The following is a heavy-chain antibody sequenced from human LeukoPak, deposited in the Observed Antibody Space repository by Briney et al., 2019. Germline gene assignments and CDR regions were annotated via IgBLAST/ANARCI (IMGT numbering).Heavy chain of an antibody. Sequence: GGSLRLSCAASGFTFSSYWMHWVRQAPGKGLVWVSRINSDGSSTSHADSVKGRFTISRDNAKNTLYLQMNSLRAEDTAVYYCARGRRYYDSSGSTQYYFDYWAREPWSPSPQ. CDR3: ARGRRYYDSSGSTQYYFDY. CDR2: INSDGSST. CDR1: GFTFSSYW. V-gene: IGHV3-74*01. J-gene: IGHJ4*02. D-gene: IGHD3-22*01.